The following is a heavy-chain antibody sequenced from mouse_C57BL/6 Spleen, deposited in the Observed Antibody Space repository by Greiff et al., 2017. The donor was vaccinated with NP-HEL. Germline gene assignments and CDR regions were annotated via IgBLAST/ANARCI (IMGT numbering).Heavy chain of an antibody. V-gene: IGHV14-4*01. J-gene: IGHJ2*01. Sequence: EVQLQQSGAELVRPGASVKLSCTASGFNIKDDYMHWVKQRPEQGLEWIGWIDPENGDTEYASKFQGKATITADTSSNTAYLQLSSLTSEDTAVYYCTPRGDYFDYWGQGTTLTVSS. CDR2: IDPENGDT. CDR1: GFNIKDDY. CDR3: TPRGDYFDY. D-gene: IGHD3-3*01.